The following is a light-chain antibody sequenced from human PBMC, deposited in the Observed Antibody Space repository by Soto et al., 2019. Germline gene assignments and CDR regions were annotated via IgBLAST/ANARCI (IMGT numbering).Light chain of an antibody. V-gene: IGKV3-20*01. CDR1: QSVSSSY. J-gene: IGKJ3*01. Sequence: EIGLTQSPGTLSLSPGERATLSCRASQSVSSSYLAWYQQKPGQAPRLLIYGASSRATGIPDRFSGSGSGTDFTLTISRLSPEDFAVYYCQQYGSSSFTFGPGTTVDIK. CDR2: GAS. CDR3: QQYGSSSFT.